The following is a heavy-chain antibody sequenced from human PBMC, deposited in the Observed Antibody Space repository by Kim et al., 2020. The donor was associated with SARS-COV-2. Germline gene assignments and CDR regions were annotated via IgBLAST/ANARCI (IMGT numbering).Heavy chain of an antibody. CDR1: GGSISSSSYY. Sequence: SETLSLTCTVSGGSISSSSYYWGWIRQPPGKGLEWIGSIYYSGSTYYNPSLKSRVTISVDTSKNQFSLKLSSVTAADTAVYYCARHHQLLFDYYYYGMDVWGQGTTVTVSS. V-gene: IGHV4-39*01. CDR3: ARHHQLLFDYYYYGMDV. D-gene: IGHD2-2*01. J-gene: IGHJ6*02. CDR2: IYYSGST.